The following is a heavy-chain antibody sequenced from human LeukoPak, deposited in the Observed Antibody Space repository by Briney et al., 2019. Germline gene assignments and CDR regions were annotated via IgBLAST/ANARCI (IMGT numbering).Heavy chain of an antibody. CDR2: IYYSGST. J-gene: IGHJ4*02. CDR3: ARLLTPNGYYFDY. Sequence: PSETLSLTCTVSGGSISRGGYYWSWIRQHPGKGLEWIGYIYYSGSTYYNPSPKSRVTTSVDTSKNQFSLKLSSVTAADTAVYYCARLLTPNGYYFDYWGRGTLVTVSS. CDR1: GGSISRGGYY. D-gene: IGHD1-26*01. V-gene: IGHV4-31*03.